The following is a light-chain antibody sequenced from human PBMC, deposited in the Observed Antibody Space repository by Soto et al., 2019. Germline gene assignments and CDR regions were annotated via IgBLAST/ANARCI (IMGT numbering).Light chain of an antibody. V-gene: IGLV2-14*01. CDR2: DVS. Sequence: QSVLTQPASVSGSPGQSITISCTGTSSDVGGYNYVSWYQQHPGKAPKLMIYDVSNRPSGVSNRFSGSKSGNTASLTISGLQAEDEADYYCSSYTSNYVFGTGTRSPS. J-gene: IGLJ1*01. CDR3: SSYTSNYV. CDR1: SSDVGGYNY.